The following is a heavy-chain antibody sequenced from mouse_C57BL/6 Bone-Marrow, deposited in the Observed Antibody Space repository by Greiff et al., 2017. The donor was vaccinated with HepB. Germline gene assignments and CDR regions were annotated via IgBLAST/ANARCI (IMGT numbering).Heavy chain of an antibody. V-gene: IGHV1-4*01. CDR2: INPSSGYT. D-gene: IGHD2-5*01. CDR1: GYTFTSYT. Sequence: VQLQQSGAELARPGASVKMSCKASGYTFTSYTMHWVKQRPGQGLEWIGYINPSSGYTKYNQKFKDKATLTADISSSTAYMQLSSLTSEDSAVYYCASHYSNWAMDYWGQGTSVTVSS. J-gene: IGHJ4*01. CDR3: ASHYSNWAMDY.